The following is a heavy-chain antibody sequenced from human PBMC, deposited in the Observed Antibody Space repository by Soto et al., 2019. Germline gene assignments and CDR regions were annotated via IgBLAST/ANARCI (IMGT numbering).Heavy chain of an antibody. J-gene: IGHJ6*02. CDR1: GFTVSSNY. CDR3: AKDLSAVAGTLRYYYYGMDV. Sequence: GGSLRLSCAASGFTVSSNYMSWVRQAPGKGLEWVSVISYDGSNKYYADSVKGRFTISRDNSKNTLYLQMNSLRAEDTAVYYCAKDLSAVAGTLRYYYYGMDVWGQGTTVTSP. D-gene: IGHD6-19*01. CDR2: ISYDGSNK. V-gene: IGHV3-30*18.